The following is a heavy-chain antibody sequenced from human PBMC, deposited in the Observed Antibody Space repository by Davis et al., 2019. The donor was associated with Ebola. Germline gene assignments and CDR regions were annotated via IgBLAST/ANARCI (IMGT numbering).Heavy chain of an antibody. Sequence: PGGSLRLSCVTSGLTFGSYAMTWVRQAPGKGLDWVSAISGGGGTTYYADSVRGRFIISRDKSNNTLYLEMNSLRVDDTAVYYCATTQWLREFDNWGQGTLVTVSS. D-gene: IGHD6-19*01. CDR2: ISGGGGTT. CDR1: GLTFGSYA. J-gene: IGHJ4*02. CDR3: ATTQWLREFDN. V-gene: IGHV3-23*01.